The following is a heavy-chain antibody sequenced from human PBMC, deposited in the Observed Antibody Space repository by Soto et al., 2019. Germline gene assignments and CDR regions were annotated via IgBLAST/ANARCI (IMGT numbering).Heavy chain of an antibody. CDR1: GFTFNSYW. J-gene: IGHJ5*02. CDR3: ARGWGLDP. V-gene: IGHV3-7*04. D-gene: IGHD1-26*01. CDR2: IKQDGSEK. Sequence: EVQLVESGGGLVQPGGSLRLSCAASGFTFNSYWMTWVRQAPGKGLEWVANIKQDGSEKYYVDSVKGRLTISRDNAKNSRYLQMNSLRAEDTAVYYCARGWGLDPWGQGTLVTVSS.